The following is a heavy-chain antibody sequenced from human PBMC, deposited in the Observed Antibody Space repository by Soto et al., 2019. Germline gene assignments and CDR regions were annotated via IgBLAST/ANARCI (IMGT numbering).Heavy chain of an antibody. Sequence: GGSLRLSCAASGFTFSSYGMHWVRQAPGKGLEWVAVIWYDGSNKYYADSVKGRFTISRDNSKNTLYLQMNSLRAEDTAVYYCARDMARPGYYYGMDVWGQGTTVTVSS. J-gene: IGHJ6*02. CDR1: GFTFSSYG. V-gene: IGHV3-33*01. CDR2: IWYDGSNK. D-gene: IGHD6-6*01. CDR3: ARDMARPGYYYGMDV.